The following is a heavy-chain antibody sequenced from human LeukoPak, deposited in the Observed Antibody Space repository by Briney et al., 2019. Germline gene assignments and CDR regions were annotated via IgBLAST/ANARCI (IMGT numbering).Heavy chain of an antibody. J-gene: IGHJ2*01. CDR3: AKGYIIAGRQWYLDL. Sequence: PGGSLRLSCAASGFTSSSYSMNWVRQAPGKGLEWVSSISSSSSYIYYADSVKGRFTISRDNAKDSLYLQMNSLRAEDAAVYYCAKGYIIAGRQWYLDLWGRGTLVGVSS. D-gene: IGHD6-13*01. V-gene: IGHV3-21*01. CDR1: GFTSSSYS. CDR2: ISSSSSYI.